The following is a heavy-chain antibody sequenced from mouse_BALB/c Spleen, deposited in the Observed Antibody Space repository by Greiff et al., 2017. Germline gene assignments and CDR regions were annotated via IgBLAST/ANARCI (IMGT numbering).Heavy chain of an antibody. D-gene: IGHD1-2*01. CDR3: ARLTATGFAD. CDR1: GYTFTSYW. V-gene: IGHV1-7*01. J-gene: IGHJ3*01. Sequence: VKLQESGPELVKPGASVKMSCKASGYTFTSYWMHWVKQRPGQGLEWIGYINPSTGYTEYNQKFKDKATLTADKSSSTAYMQLSSLTSEDSAVYYCARLTATGFADWGQGTLVTVSA. CDR2: INPSTGYT.